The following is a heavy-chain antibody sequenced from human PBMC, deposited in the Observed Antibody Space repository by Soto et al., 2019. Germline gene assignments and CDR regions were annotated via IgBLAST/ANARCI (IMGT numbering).Heavy chain of an antibody. J-gene: IGHJ4*02. CDR1: GFTFGDYA. CDR2: IRSEAYGGTT. D-gene: IGHD3-3*01. CDR3: TREAHYDFWSGYYTDFDY. Sequence: PGGSLRLSCTASGFTFGDYAMSWFRQAPGKGLEWVGFIRSEAYGGTTEYAASVKGRFTISRDDSKSIAYLQMNSLKTEDTAVYYCTREAHYDFWSGYYTDFDYWGQGTLVTVSS. V-gene: IGHV3-49*03.